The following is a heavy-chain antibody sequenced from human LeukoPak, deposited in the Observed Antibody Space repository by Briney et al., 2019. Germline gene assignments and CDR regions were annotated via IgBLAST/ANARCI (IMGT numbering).Heavy chain of an antibody. V-gene: IGHV1-2*04. CDR1: GYTFTGYY. J-gene: IGHJ4*02. Sequence: ASVKVSCKASGYTFTGYYMHWVRQAPGQGLEWMGWINPNSGGTNYAQKFQGWVTMTRDTSISTAYMELSRLRSDDTAVYYCARADDILTGYFHFDYWGQGTLVTVSS. CDR2: INPNSGGT. D-gene: IGHD3-9*01. CDR3: ARADDILTGYFHFDY.